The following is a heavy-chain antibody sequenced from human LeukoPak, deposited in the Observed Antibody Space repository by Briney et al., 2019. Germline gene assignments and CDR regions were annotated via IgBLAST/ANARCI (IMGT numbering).Heavy chain of an antibody. CDR3: ARGYSGYDRRGKNYYYYYMDV. CDR2: INHSGST. J-gene: IGHJ6*03. V-gene: IGHV4-34*01. D-gene: IGHD5-12*01. CDR1: GGSFSGYY. Sequence: SETLSLTCAVCGGSFSGYYWSWIRQSPGKGLEWIGEINHSGSTNYNPSLKSRVAISVDTSKNQFSLKLSSVTAADTAVYYCARGYSGYDRRGKNYYYYYMDVWGKGTTVTVSS.